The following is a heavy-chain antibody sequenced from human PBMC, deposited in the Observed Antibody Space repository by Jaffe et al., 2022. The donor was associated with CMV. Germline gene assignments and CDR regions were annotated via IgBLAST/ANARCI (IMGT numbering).Heavy chain of an antibody. CDR3: ARMWQDIAAAGFYYYYGMDV. Sequence: QVTLRESGPALVKPTQTLTLTCTFSGFSLSTSGMCVSWIRQPPGKALEWLALIDWDDDKYYSTSLKTRLTISKDTSKNQVVLTMTNMDPVDTATYYCARMWQDIAAAGFYYYYGMDVWGQGTTVTVSS. CDR1: GFSLSTSGMC. CDR2: IDWDDDK. V-gene: IGHV2-70*01. J-gene: IGHJ6*02. D-gene: IGHD6-13*01.